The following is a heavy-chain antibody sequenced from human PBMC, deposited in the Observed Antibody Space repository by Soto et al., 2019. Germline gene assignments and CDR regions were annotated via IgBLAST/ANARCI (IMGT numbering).Heavy chain of an antibody. CDR1: GYTFTGYY. V-gene: IGHV1-2*04. D-gene: IGHD3-10*01. CDR2: INPNSGGT. J-gene: IGHJ6*02. Sequence: QVQLVQSGAEVKKPGASVKVSCKASGYTFTGYYMHWVRQAPGQGLEWMGWINPNSGGTNYAQKFQGWVTRTRDTSISTAYMELSRLRSDDTAVYYCARDKGTMVRGVIKDYYYGMDVWGQGTTVTVSS. CDR3: ARDKGTMVRGVIKDYYYGMDV.